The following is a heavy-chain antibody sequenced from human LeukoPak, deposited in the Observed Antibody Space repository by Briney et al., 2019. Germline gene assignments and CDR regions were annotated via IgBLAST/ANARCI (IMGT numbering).Heavy chain of an antibody. CDR1: GYSISSGYY. Sequence: SETLSLTCTVSGYSISSGYYWGWIRQPPGKGLEWIGSIYHSGSTYYNPSLKSRVTISVDTSKNQFSLKLSSVTAADTAVYYCAIQEDGYGAFDIWGQGTMVTVSS. D-gene: IGHD5-24*01. CDR3: AIQEDGYGAFDI. V-gene: IGHV4-38-2*02. CDR2: IYHSGST. J-gene: IGHJ3*02.